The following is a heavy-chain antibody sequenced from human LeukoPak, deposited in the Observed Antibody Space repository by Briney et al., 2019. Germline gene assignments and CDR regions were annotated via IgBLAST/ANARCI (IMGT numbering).Heavy chain of an antibody. CDR1: GFTFSSHA. Sequence: GGSLRLSCAASGFTFSSHAMSWVRQAPGKGLEWVSAISGSGGSTYYADSVKGRFTISRDNSKNTLYLQMNSLRAEDTAVYYCAKDLEPDIVVVPAAMNAFDIWGQGTMVTVSS. CDR2: ISGSGGST. V-gene: IGHV3-23*01. CDR3: AKDLEPDIVVVPAAMNAFDI. D-gene: IGHD2-2*01. J-gene: IGHJ3*02.